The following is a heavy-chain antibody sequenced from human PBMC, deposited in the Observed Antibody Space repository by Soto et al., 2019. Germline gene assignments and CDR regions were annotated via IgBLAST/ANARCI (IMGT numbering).Heavy chain of an antibody. Sequence: GGSLRLSCAASGFTFSSYGMHWVRQAPGKGLEWVAVIWYDGSNKYYADSVKGRFTISRDNSKNTLYLQMNSLRAEDTAVYYCARDHGSGKSVGMDVWGQGTTVTVSS. CDR3: ARDHGSGKSVGMDV. J-gene: IGHJ6*02. CDR2: IWYDGSNK. V-gene: IGHV3-33*01. D-gene: IGHD3-10*01. CDR1: GFTFSSYG.